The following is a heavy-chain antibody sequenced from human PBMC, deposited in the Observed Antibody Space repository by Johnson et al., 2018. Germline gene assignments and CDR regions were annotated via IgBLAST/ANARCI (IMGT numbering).Heavy chain of an antibody. V-gene: IGHV4-59*01. CDR3: ARGYYDFWSGYWGYYGMDV. CDR2: IYYSGST. J-gene: IGHJ6*02. CDR1: GGSISSYY. D-gene: IGHD3-3*01. Sequence: QVQLQESGPGLVKPSETLSLTCTVSGGSISSYYWSWIRQSPGKGLEWIGYIYYSGSTNYNPSLKSRVTISVDTSKNQFSLKLSPVTAADTAVYYCARGYYDFWSGYWGYYGMDVWGQGTTVTVSS.